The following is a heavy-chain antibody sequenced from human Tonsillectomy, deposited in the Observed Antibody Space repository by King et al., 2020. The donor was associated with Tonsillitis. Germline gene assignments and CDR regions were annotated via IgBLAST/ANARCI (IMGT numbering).Heavy chain of an antibody. CDR3: AKTRGNSPRYFDY. CDR2: ISRDSSSI. D-gene: IGHD4-23*01. Sequence: VQLVESGGGLVQPGRSLRVSCAASGFTCDDYAMHWVRQAPGKGLEWVSGISRDSSSIAYSDSVKDRFTISRDNAKNSLYLQMNSLRPEDTAFYYCAKTRGNSPRYFDYWGRGTLVTVSS. CDR1: GFTCDDYA. V-gene: IGHV3-9*01. J-gene: IGHJ4*01.